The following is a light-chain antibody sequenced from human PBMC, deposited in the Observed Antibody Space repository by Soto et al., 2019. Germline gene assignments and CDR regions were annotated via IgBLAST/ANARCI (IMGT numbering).Light chain of an antibody. CDR3: QQRSNWPLT. CDR2: DAS. V-gene: IGKV3-11*01. CDR1: QSVDSY. Sequence: EIVLTQSPATLSLSPGERATLSRRASQSVDSYLAWYQQKPGQAPRLLIYDASNRAAGIPGRFSGSGSGTDFTLTISSLEPEDFAVYYCQQRSNWPLTFGGGTKVDIK. J-gene: IGKJ4*01.